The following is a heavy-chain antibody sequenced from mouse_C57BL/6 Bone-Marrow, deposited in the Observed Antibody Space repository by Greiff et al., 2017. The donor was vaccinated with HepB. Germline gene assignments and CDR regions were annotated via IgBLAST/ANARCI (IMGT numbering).Heavy chain of an antibody. Sequence: VQLQESGPGLVKPSQSLSLTCSVTGYSITSGYYWNWIRQFPGNKLEWMGYIGYDGSNNYNPSLKNRISITRDTSKNQFFLKLNSVTTEDTATYYCARAIYYYGSSPFAYWGQGTLVTVSA. CDR3: ARAIYYYGSSPFAY. D-gene: IGHD1-1*01. V-gene: IGHV3-6*01. CDR2: IGYDGSN. J-gene: IGHJ3*01. CDR1: GYSITSGYY.